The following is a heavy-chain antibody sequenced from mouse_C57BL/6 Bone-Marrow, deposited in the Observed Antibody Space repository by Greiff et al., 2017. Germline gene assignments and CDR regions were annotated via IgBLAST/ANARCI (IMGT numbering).Heavy chain of an antibody. J-gene: IGHJ2*01. CDR1: GYTFTSYW. V-gene: IGHV1-55*01. D-gene: IGHD4-1*01. CDR2: IYPGSGST. CDR3: ARDWDDY. Sequence: VQLQQPGAELVKPGASVKMSCKASGYTFTSYWITWVKQRPGQGLEWIGDIYPGSGSTNYNEKFKSKATLTGDTSSSTAYMQLSSLTSEDSAVYYCARDWDDYWGQGTTLTVSS.